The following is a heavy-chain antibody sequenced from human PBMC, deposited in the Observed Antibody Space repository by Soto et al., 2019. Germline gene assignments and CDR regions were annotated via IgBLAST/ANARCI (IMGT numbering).Heavy chain of an antibody. CDR3: ARDHYYDSSGYYYRFDY. J-gene: IGHJ4*02. CDR1: GYTFNSNA. Sequence: GASVKVSCKASGYTFNSNAMHWVRQAPGQRLEWMGWINTGNGDTKYSQKFQGRVTITRDTSASTAYMELSSLRSEDTAVYYCARDHYYDSSGYYYRFDYWGQGTLVTVSS. V-gene: IGHV1-3*04. CDR2: INTGNGDT. D-gene: IGHD3-22*01.